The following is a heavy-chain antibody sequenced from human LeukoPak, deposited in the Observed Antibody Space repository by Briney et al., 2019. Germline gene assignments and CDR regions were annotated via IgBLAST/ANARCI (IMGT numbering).Heavy chain of an antibody. Sequence: SETLSLTCTVSGGSISSYFWSWIRQPPGKGLEWIGYIYDSGSTNYNPSLKSRVTISVDTSKNQFSLKLSSVTAADTAVYYCAREQYGDFDYWGQGTLVTVSS. V-gene: IGHV4-59*12. D-gene: IGHD4-17*01. CDR3: AREQYGDFDY. CDR1: GGSISSYF. CDR2: IYDSGST. J-gene: IGHJ4*02.